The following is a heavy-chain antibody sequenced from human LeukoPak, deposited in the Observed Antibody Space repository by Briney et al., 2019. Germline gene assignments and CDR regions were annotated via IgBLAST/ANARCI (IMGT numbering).Heavy chain of an antibody. CDR1: GGSISSYY. J-gene: IGHJ6*02. V-gene: IGHV4-4*07. CDR2: FYTSGTT. Sequence: PSETLSLTCTVPGGSISSYYWSWIRQPAGKGLEWIGRFYTSGTTNYNPSLKSRVTMSVDTSKNQFSLKLSSVTAADTAVYYCAITYRSGMDVWGQGTTVTVSS. CDR3: AITYRSGMDV. D-gene: IGHD1-20*01.